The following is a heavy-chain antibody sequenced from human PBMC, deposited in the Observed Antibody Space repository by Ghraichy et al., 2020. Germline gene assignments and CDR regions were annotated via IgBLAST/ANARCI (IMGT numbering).Heavy chain of an antibody. J-gene: IGHJ5*02. CDR1: GGSISSSSYY. CDR3: ARRWGSMIDNWFDP. D-gene: IGHD3-22*01. V-gene: IGHV4-39*01. CDR2: IYYSGST. Sequence: SETLSLTCTVSGGSISSSSYYWGWIRQPPGKGLEWIGSIYYSGSTYYNPSLKSRVTISVDTSKNQFSLKLSSVTAADTAVYYCARRWGSMIDNWFDPWGQGTLVTVSS.